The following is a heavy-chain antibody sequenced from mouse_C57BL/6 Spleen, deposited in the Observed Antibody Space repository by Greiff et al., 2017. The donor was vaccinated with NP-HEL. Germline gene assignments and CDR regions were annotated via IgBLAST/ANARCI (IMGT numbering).Heavy chain of an antibody. CDR1: GFTFTDYY. V-gene: IGHV7-3*01. J-gene: IGHJ4*01. D-gene: IGHD2-10*02. CDR3: ARWYGNYLRAMDY. CDR2: IRNKANGYTT. Sequence: EVMLVESGGGLVQPGGSLSLSCAASGFTFTDYYMSWVRQPPGKALEWLGFIRNKANGYTTEYSASVKGRFTISRVNSQSILYLQMNALRAEASATYYCARWYGNYLRAMDYWGQGTSVTVSS.